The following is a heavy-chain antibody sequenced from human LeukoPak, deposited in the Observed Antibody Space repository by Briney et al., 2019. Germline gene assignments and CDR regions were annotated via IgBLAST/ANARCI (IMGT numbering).Heavy chain of an antibody. D-gene: IGHD3-10*01. J-gene: IGHJ6*02. V-gene: IGHV3-23*01. CDR1: GFTFNNYA. CDR2: ISGSGDRT. Sequence: GGSLRLSCAASGFTFNNYAMSWFRQTPGKGLEWVSAISGSGDRTYYAESVKGRFSITRDNSKNTLYLQMHSLRAEDTAVYYCGKRELWHGSGEDAWGQGTTVTVSS. CDR3: GKRELWHGSGEDA.